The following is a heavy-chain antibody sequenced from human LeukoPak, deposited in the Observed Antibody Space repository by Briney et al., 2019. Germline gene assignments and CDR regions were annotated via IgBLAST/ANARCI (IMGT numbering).Heavy chain of an antibody. Sequence: PSETLSLTCTVSGGSISSSSYYWGWIRQPPGKGLEWIGSIYYSGSTYYNPSLKSRVTISVDTSKNQFSLKLSSVTAADTAVYYCARGNIVAHVVPYDYWGQGTLVTVSS. J-gene: IGHJ4*02. V-gene: IGHV4-39*07. D-gene: IGHD5-12*01. CDR2: IYYSGST. CDR1: GGSISSSSYY. CDR3: ARGNIVAHVVPYDY.